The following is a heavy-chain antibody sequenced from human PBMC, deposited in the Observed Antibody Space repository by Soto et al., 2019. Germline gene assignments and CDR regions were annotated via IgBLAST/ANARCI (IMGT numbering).Heavy chain of an antibody. D-gene: IGHD5-12*01. V-gene: IGHV3-30*04. J-gene: IGHJ4*02. CDR3: VRGKGLDSGYDFLFDY. CDR2: TSYDGAKI. Sequence: QVQLVESGGGVVQPGRSLGLSCTASGFTFNTYALHWVRQAPGKGLEWVAVTSYDGAKIYYTDSVKGRFTISRDNSRITLWLQMSSLGTEDTAIYYCVRGKGLDSGYDFLFDYWGQGTLVTVSS. CDR1: GFTFNTYA.